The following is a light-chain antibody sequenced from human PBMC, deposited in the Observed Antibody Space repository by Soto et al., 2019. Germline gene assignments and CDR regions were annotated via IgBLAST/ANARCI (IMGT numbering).Light chain of an antibody. CDR1: QSLGSSY. CDR2: GVS. CDR3: QQYGTSLLT. Sequence: EIVLTQSPGTLSLSPGERATLSCRASQSLGSSYLAWYQQKPGQAPRLLISGVSSRAIGIPDRFSGSGSGTDFTHTISRLEPEDFAVYYCQQYGTSLLTFGGGTKVEIK. J-gene: IGKJ4*01. V-gene: IGKV3-20*01.